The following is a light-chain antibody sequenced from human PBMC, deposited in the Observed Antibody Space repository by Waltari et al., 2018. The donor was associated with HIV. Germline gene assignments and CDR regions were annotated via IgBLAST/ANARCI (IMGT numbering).Light chain of an antibody. Sequence: SYELTQPTSVSVSPGQTARIPCSGDALPKQFAYWYQQKAGQAPLMVIYKDDKRPSGIPDRFSGSMSGTTVTLIISGVQPEDEADYYCESADDSGDHWVFGGGTKLSVL. CDR3: ESADDSGDHWV. V-gene: IGLV3-25*03. CDR2: KDD. CDR1: ALPKQF. J-gene: IGLJ3*02.